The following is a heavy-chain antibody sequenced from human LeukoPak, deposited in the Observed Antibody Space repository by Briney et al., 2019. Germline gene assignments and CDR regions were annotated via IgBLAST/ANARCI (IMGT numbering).Heavy chain of an antibody. CDR2: TSDDGSAK. J-gene: IGHJ4*02. CDR3: ARARIAARPGGGYYFDY. D-gene: IGHD6-6*01. CDR1: GFTFSSYA. V-gene: IGHV3-30-3*01. Sequence: GGSLRLSCAASGFTFSSYAMHWVRQASGKGLQWLALTSDDGSAKYYADSVKGRFTISRDNSKNTLYLQMNSLRAEDTAVYYCARARIAARPGGGYYFDYWGQGTLVTVSS.